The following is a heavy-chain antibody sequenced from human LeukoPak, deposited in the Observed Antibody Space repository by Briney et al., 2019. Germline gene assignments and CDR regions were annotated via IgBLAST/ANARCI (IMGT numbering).Heavy chain of an antibody. J-gene: IGHJ4*02. CDR2: IYSGGST. V-gene: IGHV3-53*01. CDR3: AKGYNYAYEY. D-gene: IGHD5-18*01. Sequence: GGSLRLSCAASGFTVSSSYMSWVRQAPGKGLEWVSLIYSGGSTYYAASVKGRFTISRDNSKNTLYLQMNSLRPEDTAVYYCAKGYNYAYEYWGQGTLVTVPS. CDR1: GFTVSSSY.